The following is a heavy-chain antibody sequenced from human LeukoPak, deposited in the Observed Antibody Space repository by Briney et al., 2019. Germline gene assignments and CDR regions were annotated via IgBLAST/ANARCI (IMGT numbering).Heavy chain of an antibody. D-gene: IGHD2-2*02. CDR3: ARVYCSSTSCYTWFDY. J-gene: IGHJ4*02. Sequence: SETLSLTCAVYGGSFSGYYWSWIRQPPGKGLEWIGEINHSGSTNYNPSLKSRVTISVDTSKNQFSLKLSSVTAADTAVYYCARVYCSSTSCYTWFDYWGQGTLATVSS. CDR1: GGSFSGYY. V-gene: IGHV4-34*01. CDR2: INHSGST.